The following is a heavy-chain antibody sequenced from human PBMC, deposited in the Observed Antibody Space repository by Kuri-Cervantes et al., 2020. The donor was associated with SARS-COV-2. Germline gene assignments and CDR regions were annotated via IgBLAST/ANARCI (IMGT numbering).Heavy chain of an antibody. CDR1: GGSISSSSYY. J-gene: IGHJ6*03. D-gene: IGHD3-10*01. CDR2: MYYSGIT. CDR3: ARGFGELFVPDYYHYMDV. V-gene: IGHV4-61*05. Sequence: GSLRLSCTVSGGSISSSSYYWSWVRQSPGKGLEGIGYMYYSGITKYNPSLKSRVTISIDRSKAQFSLTLRSVTAADTAVYFCARGFGELFVPDYYHYMDVWGKGTSVTVSS.